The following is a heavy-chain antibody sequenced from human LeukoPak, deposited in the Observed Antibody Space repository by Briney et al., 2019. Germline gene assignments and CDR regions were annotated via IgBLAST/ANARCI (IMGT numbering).Heavy chain of an antibody. CDR2: IYYSVST. V-gene: IGHV4-59*07. CDR1: GGSISSYD. CDR3: ARGGHGRPSLDY. Sequence: SDTLSLTCTVSGGSISSYDCSWIRQPPGKGLEWSRYIYYSVSTNYNPSLKSRVTISVDTCNNQFSLKLSSVTAADTAVYYCARGGHGRPSLDYWGQGTLVTVSS. J-gene: IGHJ4*02.